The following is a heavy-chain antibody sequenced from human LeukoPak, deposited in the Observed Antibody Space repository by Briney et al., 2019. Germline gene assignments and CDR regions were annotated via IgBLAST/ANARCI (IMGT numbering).Heavy chain of an antibody. D-gene: IGHD3-3*01. V-gene: IGHV4-59*01. CDR1: GVSISSYY. J-gene: IGHJ5*02. CDR2: IYYSGST. CDR3: ARGHNYDFWSGYEPNWFDP. Sequence: SETLSLTCTVSGVSISSYYWSWIRQPPGKGLEWIGYIYYSGSTNYNPSLKSRVTISVDTSKNQFSLKLSSVTAADTAVYYCARGHNYDFWSGYEPNWFDPWGQGTLVTVSS.